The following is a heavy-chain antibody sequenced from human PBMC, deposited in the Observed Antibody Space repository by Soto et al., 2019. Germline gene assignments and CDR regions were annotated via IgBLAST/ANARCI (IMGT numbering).Heavy chain of an antibody. J-gene: IGHJ4*02. D-gene: IGHD3-22*01. Sequence: GASVKVSCKASGYTFTSYGISWVRQAPGQGLEWMGWISAYNGNTNYAQKLQGRVTMTTDTSTSTAYMELRSPRSDDTAVYYCARDRGSPRDYYDSSGYFDYWGQGTLVTVSS. CDR1: GYTFTSYG. CDR2: ISAYNGNT. V-gene: IGHV1-18*01. CDR3: ARDRGSPRDYYDSSGYFDY.